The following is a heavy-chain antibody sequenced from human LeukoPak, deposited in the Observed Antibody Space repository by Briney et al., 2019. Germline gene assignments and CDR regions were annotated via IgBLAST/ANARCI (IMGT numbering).Heavy chain of an antibody. V-gene: IGHV3-21*01. D-gene: IGHD5-12*01. J-gene: IGHJ4*02. Sequence: GGSLSLSCAVSGFTFSSFSMNWVRQAPGKGLEWVSSISISSSYIYYTDSVKGRFTISRDNAKNSLYLQMNSLRAEDTAVYYCATVGGYESYPFDYWGQGTLVTVSS. CDR1: GFTFSSFS. CDR3: ATVGGYESYPFDY. CDR2: ISISSSYI.